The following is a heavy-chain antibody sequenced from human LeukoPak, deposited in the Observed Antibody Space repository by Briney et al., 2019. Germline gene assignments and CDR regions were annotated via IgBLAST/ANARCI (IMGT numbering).Heavy chain of an antibody. CDR3: AIDPADYYETNSFDF. Sequence: PGGSLRLSCAASGLTFNTYGMTWFRQAPGKGLEWVSTINKGGENTNYVDSVKGRFTISRDNSKNTVYLQLSSLRAEDTALYYCAIDPADYYETNSFDFWGQGTPDTVSS. CDR2: INKGGENT. J-gene: IGHJ4*02. D-gene: IGHD3-22*01. CDR1: GLTFNTYG. V-gene: IGHV3-23*01.